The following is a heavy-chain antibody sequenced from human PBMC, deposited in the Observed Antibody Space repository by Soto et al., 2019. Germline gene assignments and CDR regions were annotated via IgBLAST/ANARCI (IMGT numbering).Heavy chain of an antibody. CDR1: GGPISSYY. D-gene: IGHD3-22*01. CDR3: ARSSGWSSFDY. CDR2: IFYSGST. Sequence: PSETLSLTCTVSGGPISSYYWSWIRQSPGKGLEWIAYIFYSGSTNYNPSLKGRLTISVDTSKNQFSLKLSSVTAADTAVYYCARSSGWSSFDYWGQGTLVTVSS. V-gene: IGHV4-59*01. J-gene: IGHJ4*02.